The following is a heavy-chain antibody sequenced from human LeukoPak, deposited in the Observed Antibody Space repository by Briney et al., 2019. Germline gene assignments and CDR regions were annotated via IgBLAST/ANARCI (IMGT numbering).Heavy chain of an antibody. V-gene: IGHV3-30*18. CDR2: ISYDGNDK. CDR3: AKDQYDYVRGEFDY. J-gene: IGHJ4*02. CDR1: GFTFSSYG. D-gene: IGHD3-16*01. Sequence: GGSLRLSCAASGFTFSSYGIHWVRQAPGRGLEWVAVISYDGNDKHYADSVKGRFTISRDNSKNTLYLQMNSLRVEDTAVYYCAKDQYDYVRGEFDYWGQGTLVTVSS.